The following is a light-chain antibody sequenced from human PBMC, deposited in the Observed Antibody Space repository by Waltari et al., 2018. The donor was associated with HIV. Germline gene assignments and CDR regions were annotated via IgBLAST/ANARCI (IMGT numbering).Light chain of an antibody. CDR3: MQSLLFPLT. CDR1: QSLLHGSGFNY. V-gene: IGKV2-28*01. CDR2: LGS. J-gene: IGKJ4*01. Sequence: IVLTQSPLSPPVIPGEPASLSCRSSQSLLHGSGFNYLDWYLQKPGQSPQLLIYLGSHRASGVSDRFSGGGSGTHFTLNITRVEAEDVGVYLCMQSLLFPLTFGGGTKVEFK.